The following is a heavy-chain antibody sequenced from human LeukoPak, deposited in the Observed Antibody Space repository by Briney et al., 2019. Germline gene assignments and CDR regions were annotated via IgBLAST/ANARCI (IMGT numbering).Heavy chain of an antibody. V-gene: IGHV3-23*01. CDR3: AKDGYDFWSGSDY. CDR2: IRGSGGNT. D-gene: IGHD3-3*01. Sequence: PGGSLRLSCAASGFTFTSYGIHWVRQAPGKGLEWVSSIRGSGGNTYYPDSVKGRFAVSRDNSNNTLYLQMNSLRAEDTAVYYCAKDGYDFWSGSDYWGQGTLVTVSS. CDR1: GFTFTSYG. J-gene: IGHJ4*02.